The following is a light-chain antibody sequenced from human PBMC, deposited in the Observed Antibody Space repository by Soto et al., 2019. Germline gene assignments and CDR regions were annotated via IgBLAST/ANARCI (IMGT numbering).Light chain of an antibody. J-gene: IGLJ1*01. CDR2: EVS. V-gene: IGLV2-14*01. Sequence: QSALTQPASVSGSPGQSITISCTGTSSDIGGYKHVSWYQQHPGKAPKLMIYEVSNRPSGVSNRFSGSKSVNTASLTISGLQAQDVADYYCSSYTTSSTQVFGTGTKGTVL. CDR1: SSDIGGYKH. CDR3: SSYTTSSTQV.